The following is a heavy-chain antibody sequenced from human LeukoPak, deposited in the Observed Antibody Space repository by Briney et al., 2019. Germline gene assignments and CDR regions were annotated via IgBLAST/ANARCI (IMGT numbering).Heavy chain of an antibody. CDR3: ARARAFVWGSYRYIPYYFDP. CDR2: IYYSGST. J-gene: IGHJ5*02. Sequence: PSETLSLTCTVSGGSISSYYWSWIRQPPGKGLEWIGYIYYSGSTNYNPSLKSRVTISVDTSKNQFSLKLSSVTAADTAVYFCARARAFVWGSYRYIPYYFDPWGQGTLVTVSS. CDR1: GGSISSYY. V-gene: IGHV4-59*01. D-gene: IGHD3-16*02.